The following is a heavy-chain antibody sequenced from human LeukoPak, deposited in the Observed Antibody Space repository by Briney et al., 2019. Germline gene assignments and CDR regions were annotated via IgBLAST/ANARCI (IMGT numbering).Heavy chain of an antibody. CDR2: ISGSSGHT. J-gene: IGHJ4*02. Sequence: GGSLRLSCAASGLTFSSYAMSWVRQAPGKGLEWGSAISGSSGHTYYADSVKGRFTISRDNSKNTLYLQMNSLSAEDTAVYYCARGTHDYVWGSYRYTEGHCDYWGQGTLVTVSS. CDR1: GLTFSSYA. CDR3: ARGTHDYVWGSYRYTEGHCDY. D-gene: IGHD3-16*02. V-gene: IGHV3-23*01.